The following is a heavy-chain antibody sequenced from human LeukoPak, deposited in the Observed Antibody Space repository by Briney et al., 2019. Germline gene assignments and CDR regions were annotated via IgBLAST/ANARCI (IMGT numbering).Heavy chain of an antibody. CDR2: INPNIGGT. Sequence: ASVKVSCKASGYTFTGYYMHWVRQAPGQGLEWMGWINPNIGGTNYAHNFKGGYTMTRNTSISTAYMELSRLRSDDTAVYYCARVPSMVRGVSNWFDPWGQGTMVTVSS. V-gene: IGHV1-2*02. D-gene: IGHD3-10*01. J-gene: IGHJ5*02. CDR1: GYTFTGYY. CDR3: ARVPSMVRGVSNWFDP.